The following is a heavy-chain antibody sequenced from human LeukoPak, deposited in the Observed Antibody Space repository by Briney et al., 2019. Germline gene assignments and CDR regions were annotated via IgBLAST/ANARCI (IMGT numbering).Heavy chain of an antibody. CDR2: ISSSSSYI. CDR1: GFTFSSFS. Sequence: PGGSLRLSCAASGFTFSSFSMNWVRQAPGKGLEWVSSISSSSSYIYYADSVKGRFTISRDNAKNSLYLQMNSLRAEDTAVYYCWRIHKEDEYGGKNYYYYYGMDVWGQGTTVTVSS. CDR3: WRIHKEDEYGGKNYYYYYGMDV. D-gene: IGHD4-23*01. J-gene: IGHJ6*02. V-gene: IGHV3-21*01.